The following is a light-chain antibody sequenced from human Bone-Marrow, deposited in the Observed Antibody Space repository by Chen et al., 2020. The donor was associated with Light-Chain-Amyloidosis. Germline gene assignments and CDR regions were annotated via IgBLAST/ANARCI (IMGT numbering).Light chain of an antibody. V-gene: IGLV6-57*01. CDR1: SGSIVTNY. J-gene: IGLJ3*02. Sequence: NFMLTQPHSVSESPGKTVIISCTRSSGSIVTNYVQWYQQRPGSSPTTVIYEDDQRPSGVPDRFSGAIDRSSNSASLTISGLKTEDEADYYCQSYQGSSQGVFGGGTKLTVL. CDR2: EDD. CDR3: QSYQGSSQGV.